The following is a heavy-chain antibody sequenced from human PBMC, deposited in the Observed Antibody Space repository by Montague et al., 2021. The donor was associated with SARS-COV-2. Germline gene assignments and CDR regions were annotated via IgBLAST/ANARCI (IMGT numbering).Heavy chain of an antibody. CDR1: GDSITRDW. CDR3: AGHLIGGHALSH. J-gene: IGHJ4*02. CDR2: IYHTGTT. Sequence: SETLSLTCAVSGDSITRDWWSWVRQPPGKGLEWIGEIYHTGTTNYNPSPRSRVTISMDRSRNQVSLSLNFVTAADTAVYYCAGHLIGGHALSHWGQGTLVTVSS. V-gene: IGHV4-4*02. D-gene: IGHD2-15*01.